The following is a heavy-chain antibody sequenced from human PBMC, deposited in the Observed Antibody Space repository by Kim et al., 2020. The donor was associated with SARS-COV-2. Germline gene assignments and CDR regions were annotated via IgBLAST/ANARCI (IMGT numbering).Heavy chain of an antibody. J-gene: IGHJ6*02. CDR1: GFTFSSYG. Sequence: GGSLRLSCAASGFTFSSYGMHWVRQAPGKGLEWVAVIWYDGSNKYYADSVKGRFTISRDNSKNTLYLQMNSLRAEDTAVYYCASSTTHPNNYYYYGMDVWGQGTTVTVSS. CDR3: ASSTTHPNNYYYYGMDV. CDR2: IWYDGSNK. D-gene: IGHD4-4*01. V-gene: IGHV3-33*01.